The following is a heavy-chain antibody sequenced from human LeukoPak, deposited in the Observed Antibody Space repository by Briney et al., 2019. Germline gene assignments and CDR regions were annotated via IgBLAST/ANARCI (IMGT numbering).Heavy chain of an antibody. CDR1: GYTFTGYY. CDR2: INPSSGGT. D-gene: IGHD3-22*01. J-gene: IGHJ4*02. Sequence: ASVKVSCKASGYTFTGYYMHWVRQAPGQGLEWMGWINPSSGGTNYAQKFQGRVTMTRDTSISTAYMELSRLRSDDTAVYYCARDRYYDSSGYHFDYWGQGTLVTVSS. V-gene: IGHV1-2*02. CDR3: ARDRYYDSSGYHFDY.